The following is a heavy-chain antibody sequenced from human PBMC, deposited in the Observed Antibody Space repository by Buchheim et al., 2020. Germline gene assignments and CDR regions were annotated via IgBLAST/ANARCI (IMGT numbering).Heavy chain of an antibody. Sequence: QVQLVESGGGVVQPGRSLRLSCAASGFTFSSYGMHWVRQAPGKGLEWVAVISYDGSNKYYADSVKGRFTISRDNSKNTLYLQMNSLRAEDTAVYYCAKVDMYYDFWSGYYLEGDYYYYYGMDVWGQGTT. CDR1: GFTFSSYG. CDR2: ISYDGSNK. CDR3: AKVDMYYDFWSGYYLEGDYYYYYGMDV. V-gene: IGHV3-30*18. J-gene: IGHJ6*02. D-gene: IGHD3-3*01.